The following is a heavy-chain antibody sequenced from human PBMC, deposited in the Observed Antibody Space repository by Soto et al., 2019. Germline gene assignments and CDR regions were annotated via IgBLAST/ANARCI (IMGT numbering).Heavy chain of an antibody. Sequence: QVQLVQSGAEEKKPGASVKVSCKASGYTFTSYAMHWVRQAPGQRLEWMGWINAGNGNTKYSQKFQARVTITRDTSASTGYMEMSSLRSEDTAVYSCARSIVAVTALDYWDPGTLVTVSS. J-gene: IGHJ4*02. CDR1: GYTFTSYA. CDR2: INAGNGNT. D-gene: IGHD2-21*02. CDR3: ARSIVAVTALDY. V-gene: IGHV1-3*05.